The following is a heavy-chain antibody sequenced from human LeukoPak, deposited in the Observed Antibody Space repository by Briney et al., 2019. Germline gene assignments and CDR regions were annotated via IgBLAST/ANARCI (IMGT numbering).Heavy chain of an antibody. J-gene: IGHJ4*02. CDR3: ARDKMVRGASDY. D-gene: IGHD3-10*01. CDR1: GFTLSGNY. Sequence: GGSLRLSCAASGFTLSGNYMSWVRQAPGKGLEWVSVIYSGGSTYYADSVKGRFTISRDNSNNALYLQMNSLRGEDTAVYYCARDKMVRGASDYWGQGTLVTVSS. V-gene: IGHV3-53*01. CDR2: IYSGGST.